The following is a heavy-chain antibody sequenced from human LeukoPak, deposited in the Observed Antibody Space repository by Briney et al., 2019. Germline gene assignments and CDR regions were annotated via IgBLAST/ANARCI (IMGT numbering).Heavy chain of an antibody. Sequence: ASVKVSCQASGYTFTNYDINWVRQAPGEGLEWMGWVKSTDGSTAYARKFQGRVSMTRDTSTNAAHMQLSGLTSEDTAVFYCARGVRGGAGVYSYGFYFDYWGQGTPLTVSS. D-gene: IGHD5-18*01. V-gene: IGHV1-8*01. CDR2: VKSTDGST. CDR1: GYTFTNYD. CDR3: ARGVRGGAGVYSYGFYFDY. J-gene: IGHJ4*02.